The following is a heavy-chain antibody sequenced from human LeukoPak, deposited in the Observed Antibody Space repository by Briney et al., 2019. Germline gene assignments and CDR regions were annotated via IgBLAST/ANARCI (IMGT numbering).Heavy chain of an antibody. CDR2: ISYDGSNK. J-gene: IGHJ4*02. CDR3: ARDGDCSGGSCYQLGDY. CDR1: GFTFNKYS. Sequence: GGSLRLSCAASGFTFNKYSMNWVRQAPGKGLEWVAVISYDGSNKYYTDSVKGRFTISRDNSKNTLYLQMNSLRAEDTAVYYCARDGDCSGGSCYQLGDYWGQGTLVTVSS. V-gene: IGHV3-30*03. D-gene: IGHD2-15*01.